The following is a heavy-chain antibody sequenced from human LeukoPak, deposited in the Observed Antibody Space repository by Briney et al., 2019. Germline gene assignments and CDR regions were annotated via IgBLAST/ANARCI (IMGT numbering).Heavy chain of an antibody. CDR2: IYYSGST. CDR1: GGSISSYY. Sequence: PSETLSLTCTVSGGSISSYYWSWIRQPPGKGLEWIGYIYYSGSTNYNPSLKSRVTISVDTSKNQFSLKLSSVTAADTAVYYCARLAIDSSGYYRYEETFDYWGQGTLVTVSS. V-gene: IGHV4-59*01. CDR3: ARLAIDSSGYYRYEETFDY. D-gene: IGHD3-22*01. J-gene: IGHJ4*02.